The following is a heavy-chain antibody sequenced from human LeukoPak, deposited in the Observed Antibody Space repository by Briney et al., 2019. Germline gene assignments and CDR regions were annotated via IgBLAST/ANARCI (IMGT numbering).Heavy chain of an antibody. Sequence: GGSLRLSCAASGFTFSSYGMHGVRQAPGKGLEWLSVISYDGSNKYYADSVKGRFTISRDNSKNTLYLQMNSLRAEDTAVYYCAEDTLGAVAAIDYWGQGTLVTVSS. CDR2: ISYDGSNK. CDR1: GFTFSSYG. D-gene: IGHD6-19*01. CDR3: AEDTLGAVAAIDY. J-gene: IGHJ4*02. V-gene: IGHV3-30*18.